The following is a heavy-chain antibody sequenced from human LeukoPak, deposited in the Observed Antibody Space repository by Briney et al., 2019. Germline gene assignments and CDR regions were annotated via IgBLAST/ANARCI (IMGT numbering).Heavy chain of an antibody. CDR2: IKSKVHGGTT. J-gene: IGHJ4*02. D-gene: IGHD4-11*01. CDR1: GFTFGDAW. Sequence: GGSLRLSCAASGFTFGDAWMSWVRQAPGKGLEWVARIKSKVHGGTTDYAAPVNGRFTISRDDSENKLYPQMSSLKTEDTGVYYCSGHMTSADYWGQGTLVTVSS. CDR3: SGHMTSADY. V-gene: IGHV3-15*05.